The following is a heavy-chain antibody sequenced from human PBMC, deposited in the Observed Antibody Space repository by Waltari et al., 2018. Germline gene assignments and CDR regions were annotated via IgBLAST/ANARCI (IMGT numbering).Heavy chain of an antibody. D-gene: IGHD3-16*01. J-gene: IGHJ5*02. CDR1: GGPLGDYY. CDR3: ARVGMITTRVKNWFDP. Sequence: QVQLQQWGAGLLKPSETLSLTCAIYGGPLGDYYCSWIRQPTGKGLEWVGEVNQRGSTYYNPSLKSRVTISVDTSKNQISLKLSTVTAADTAVYYCARVGMITTRVKNWFDPWGQGTLVSVSS. CDR2: VNQRGST. V-gene: IGHV4-34*01.